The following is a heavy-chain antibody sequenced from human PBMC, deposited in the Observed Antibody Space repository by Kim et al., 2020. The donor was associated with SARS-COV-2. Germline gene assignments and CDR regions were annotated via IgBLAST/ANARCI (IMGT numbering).Heavy chain of an antibody. CDR3: ARQRRQSWRIAAGGMIDY. CDR1: GGSISSSSYY. CDR2: IYYSGST. V-gene: IGHV4-39*01. Sequence: SETLSLTCTVSGGSISSSSYYWGWIRQPPGKGLEWIGSIYYSGSTYYNPSLKSRVTISVDTSKNQFSLKLSSVTAADTAVYYCARQRRQSWRIAAGGMIDYWGQGTLVTVSS. D-gene: IGHD6-6*01. J-gene: IGHJ4*02.